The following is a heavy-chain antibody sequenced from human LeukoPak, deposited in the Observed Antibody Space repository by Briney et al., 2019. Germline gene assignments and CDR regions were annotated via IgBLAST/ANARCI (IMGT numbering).Heavy chain of an antibody. V-gene: IGHV4-61*02. CDR3: ARELYSSSFAFDI. Sequence: SETLSLTCTVSGGSISSGSYYWSWIRQPAGKGLEWIGRIYTSGSTNYNPSLKSRVTISVDTSKNQFSLKLSSVTAADTAVYYCARELYSSSFAFDIWGQGTMVTVSS. J-gene: IGHJ3*02. CDR1: GGSISSGSYY. CDR2: IYTSGST. D-gene: IGHD6-6*01.